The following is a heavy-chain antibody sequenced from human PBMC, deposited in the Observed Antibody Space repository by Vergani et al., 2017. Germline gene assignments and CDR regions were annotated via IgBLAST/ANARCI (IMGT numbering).Heavy chain of an antibody. CDR2: IIPIFGTV. V-gene: IGHV1-69*13. CDR3: ARVEVIEANKYDILTSYLSRSVAFDI. CDR1: GGTFSSYA. J-gene: IGHJ3*02. Sequence: QVQLVQSGAEVKKPGSSVKVSCKASGGTFSSYATSWVRQAPGQGLEWMGRIIPIFGTVNYAQNFQGRVTITADESTSTAYMELSSLRSEDTAVYYCARVEVIEANKYDILTSYLSRSVAFDIWGQGTMVTVSS. D-gene: IGHD3-9*01.